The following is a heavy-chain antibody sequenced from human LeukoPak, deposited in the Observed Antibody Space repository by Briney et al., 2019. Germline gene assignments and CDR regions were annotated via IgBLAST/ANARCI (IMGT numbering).Heavy chain of an antibody. CDR2: IIPIFGTA. J-gene: IGHJ4*02. Sequence: SVKVSCKASGYTFTGYYMHWVRQAPGQGLEWMGGIIPIFGTANYAQKFQGRVTITADESTSTAYMELSSLRSEDTAVYYCAKTREYYYGSGSYTTFDCWGQGTLVTVSS. D-gene: IGHD3-10*01. V-gene: IGHV1-69*13. CDR3: AKTREYYYGSGSYTTFDC. CDR1: GYTFTGYY.